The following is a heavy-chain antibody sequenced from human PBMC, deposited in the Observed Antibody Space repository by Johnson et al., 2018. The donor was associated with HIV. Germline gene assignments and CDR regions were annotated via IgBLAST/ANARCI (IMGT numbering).Heavy chain of an antibody. CDR1: GFMFDDYG. D-gene: IGHD2-2*01. J-gene: IGHJ3*02. CDR2: INWNGGST. CDR3: ASDNMHAFDI. V-gene: IGHV3-20*04. Sequence: VQLVESGGDLVRPGGSLRLSCAASGFMFDDYGMGWVRQVPGKGLEWVSGINWNGGSTGYADSAKGRFTISRDNAKNSLYLQMNSLRAEDTALYYCASDNMHAFDIWGQGTMVTVSS.